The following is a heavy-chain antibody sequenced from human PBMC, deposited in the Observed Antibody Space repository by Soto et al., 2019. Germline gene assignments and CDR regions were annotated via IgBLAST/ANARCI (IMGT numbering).Heavy chain of an antibody. Sequence: GGSLRLSCAASGFTFSSYWMSWVRQAPGKGLEWVANIKQDGSEKYYVDSVKGRFTISRDNAKDSLYLQMNSLRAEDTAVYYCARDAPFGQIVVVVAGAYDAFDIWGQGTMVTVSS. CDR3: ARDAPFGQIVVVVAGAYDAFDI. J-gene: IGHJ3*02. CDR1: GFTFSSYW. CDR2: IKQDGSEK. D-gene: IGHD2-15*01. V-gene: IGHV3-7*01.